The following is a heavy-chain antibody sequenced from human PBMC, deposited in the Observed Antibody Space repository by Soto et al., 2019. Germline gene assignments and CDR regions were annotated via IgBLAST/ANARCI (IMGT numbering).Heavy chain of an antibody. D-gene: IGHD6-19*01. CDR3: AKRISGWYEIDY. J-gene: IGHJ4*02. Sequence: GSLRLSCVASVFTCSGYAMTWVRQAPGKGLEWVSAITGGGVSTYYADSVKGRFTISRDNSKNTLYLQMNSPRAEDTAVYYCAKRISGWYEIDYWGQGTLVTVSS. CDR2: ITGGGVST. CDR1: VFTCSGYA. V-gene: IGHV3-23*01.